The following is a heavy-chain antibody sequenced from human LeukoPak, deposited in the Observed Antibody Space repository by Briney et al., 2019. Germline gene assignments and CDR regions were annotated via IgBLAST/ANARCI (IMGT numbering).Heavy chain of an antibody. J-gene: IGHJ3*02. V-gene: IGHV5-51*01. Sequence: GASLKISCKGSGSSFTNYWIGWVRQMPGKGLEWMGIIYPGDSDTRYSPSFQGQVTISADKSISTAYLQWSSLKASDTAMYYCARPPLDCSSTSCYNDAFDIWGQGTMVTVSS. CDR2: IYPGDSDT. CDR1: GSSFTNYW. D-gene: IGHD2-2*02. CDR3: ARPPLDCSSTSCYNDAFDI.